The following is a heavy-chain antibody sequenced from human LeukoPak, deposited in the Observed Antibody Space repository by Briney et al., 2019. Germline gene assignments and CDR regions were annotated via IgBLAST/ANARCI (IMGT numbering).Heavy chain of an antibody. D-gene: IGHD3-22*01. Sequence: GGSLRLSCAASGFTFSSYEMNWVRQAPGKGLEWVSYISSSGSTIYYADSVKGRFTISRDNAKSSLYLEMNSLRAEDTAVCYCARDTREPITMIVVVNAFDIWGQGTMVTVSS. V-gene: IGHV3-48*03. J-gene: IGHJ3*02. CDR2: ISSSGSTI. CDR1: GFTFSSYE. CDR3: ARDTREPITMIVVVNAFDI.